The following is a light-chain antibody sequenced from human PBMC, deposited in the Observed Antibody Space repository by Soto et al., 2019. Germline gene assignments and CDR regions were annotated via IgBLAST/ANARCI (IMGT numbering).Light chain of an antibody. CDR2: EVT. V-gene: IGLV2-14*01. CDR1: SSDVGRYNY. Sequence: QSVLTQPASVSGSPGQSITISCTGTSSDVGRYNYVSWYQQYPGRAPKLIIYEVTNRPSGVSDRFSGSKSGNVASLTISGLQAADEAYYYCGSYTSTYVRIFGTGTKVTVL. J-gene: IGLJ1*01. CDR3: GSYTSTYVRI.